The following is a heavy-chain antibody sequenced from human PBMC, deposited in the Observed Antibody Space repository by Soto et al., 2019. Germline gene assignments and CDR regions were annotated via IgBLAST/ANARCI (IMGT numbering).Heavy chain of an antibody. Sequence: GAAVQVSCKASGGTFRSHTISRVRQAPGQGLEWMGRIIPILGIANYAQKFQGRVTISADKSTRTAYMELSSLRFDDTAVYYCAVSRHIGVVNSAESDDAFDIWGQGTMVTVSS. CDR2: IIPILGIA. CDR1: GGTFRSHT. V-gene: IGHV1-69*02. CDR3: AVSRHIGVVNSAESDDAFDI. D-gene: IGHD2-21*01. J-gene: IGHJ3*02.